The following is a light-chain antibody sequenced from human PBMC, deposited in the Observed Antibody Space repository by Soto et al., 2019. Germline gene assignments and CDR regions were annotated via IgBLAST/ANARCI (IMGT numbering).Light chain of an antibody. CDR3: QQSYSTLFT. CDR1: QTIIRY. V-gene: IGKV1-39*01. J-gene: IGKJ3*01. Sequence: DIQMTQSPSSLSASVGDRVTITCRASQTIIRYLNWYQQKLGRAPNLLIYAASSLHTGVPSRFSGSGSGTEFTLTISSLQPEDSATYYCQQSYSTLFTFGPGTRVEIK. CDR2: AAS.